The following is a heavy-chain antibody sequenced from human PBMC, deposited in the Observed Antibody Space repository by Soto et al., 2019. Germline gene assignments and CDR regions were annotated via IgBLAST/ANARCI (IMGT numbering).Heavy chain of an antibody. V-gene: IGHV1-18*01. CDR3: ARDYITIFTGMAFDI. CDR2: ISAYNGNT. J-gene: IGHJ3*02. D-gene: IGHD3-3*01. CDR1: GYTFTSYG. Sequence: ASVKVSCKASGYTFTSYGISWVRQAPGQGLEWMGWISAYNGNTNYAQKLQGRVTMTTDTSTSTAYMELRSLRSDDTAVYYCARDYITIFTGMAFDIWGQGTMVTVSS.